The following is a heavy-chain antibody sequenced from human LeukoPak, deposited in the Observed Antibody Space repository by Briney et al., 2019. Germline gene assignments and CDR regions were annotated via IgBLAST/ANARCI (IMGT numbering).Heavy chain of an antibody. CDR1: GGSISSYY. Sequence: SETLSLTCTVSGGSISSYYWSWTRQPPGMGLEWIGYISYSGSTNYNPSLKSRVTISVDTSKNQFSLKLNSVTAADTAVYYCARYIWGSYPTFEDYWGQGSLVTVSS. D-gene: IGHD3-16*02. CDR2: ISYSGST. CDR3: ARYIWGSYPTFEDY. J-gene: IGHJ4*02. V-gene: IGHV4-59*01.